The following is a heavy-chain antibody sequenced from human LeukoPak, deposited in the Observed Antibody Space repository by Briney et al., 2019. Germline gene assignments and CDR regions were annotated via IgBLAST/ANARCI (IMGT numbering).Heavy chain of an antibody. V-gene: IGHV5-51*01. CDR1: GYSFTSYW. Sequence: HGESLKIPFKGSGYSFTSYWIGWVRQMPGKGLEWMGIIYPGDSDTRYSPSFQGQVTISADKSISTAYLQWSSLKASDTAMYYCARRQIAAAGVPVFDAFDIWGQGTMVTVSS. CDR3: ARRQIAAAGVPVFDAFDI. D-gene: IGHD6-13*01. CDR2: IYPGDSDT. J-gene: IGHJ3*02.